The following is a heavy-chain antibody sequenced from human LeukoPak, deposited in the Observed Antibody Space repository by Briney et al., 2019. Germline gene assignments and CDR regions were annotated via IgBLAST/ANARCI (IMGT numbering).Heavy chain of an antibody. J-gene: IGHJ6*02. CDR2: ISSSGSTI. CDR3: AGDREGYYYYGMDV. CDR1: GFIFNSYE. V-gene: IGHV3-48*03. Sequence: GGSLRLSCAASGFIFNSYEMNWVRQAPGKGLEWVSYISSSGSTIYYADSVKGRFTISRDNAKNSLYLQMNSLRAEDTAVYYCAGDREGYYYYGMDVWGQGTTVIVSS.